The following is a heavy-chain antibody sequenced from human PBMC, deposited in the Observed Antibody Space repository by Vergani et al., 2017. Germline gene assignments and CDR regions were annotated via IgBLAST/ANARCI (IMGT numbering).Heavy chain of an antibody. V-gene: IGHV4-39*01. CDR3: ARHNRAGSSSTKYYFDY. J-gene: IGHJ4*02. CDR1: GGSISSSSYY. Sequence: QLQLQESGPGLVKPSETLSLTCTVSGGSISSSSYYWGWIRQPPGKGLEWIGSIYYSGSTYYNPSLKSRVTISVDTSKNQFSLKLSSVTAADTAVYYCARHNRAGSSSTKYYFDYWGQGTLVTVSS. D-gene: IGHD6-6*01. CDR2: IYYSGST.